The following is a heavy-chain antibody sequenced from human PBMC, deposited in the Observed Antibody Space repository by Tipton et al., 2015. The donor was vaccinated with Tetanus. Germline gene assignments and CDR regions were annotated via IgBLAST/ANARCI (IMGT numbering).Heavy chain of an antibody. V-gene: IGHV4-59*01. Sequence: TLSLTCIVSGGSISTYHWNWIRQSPGKGLEWIGYIDYFGTTKYNPSLKSRVAMSVDTSKNQLSLKLSSATSADTAVYYCARTSGYLYSNHWGRGTLVTVSS. D-gene: IGHD3-3*01. CDR3: ARTSGYLYSNH. CDR2: IDYFGTT. CDR1: GGSISTYH. J-gene: IGHJ1*01.